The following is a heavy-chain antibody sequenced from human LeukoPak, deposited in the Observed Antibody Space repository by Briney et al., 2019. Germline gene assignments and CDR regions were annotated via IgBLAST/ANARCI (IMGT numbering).Heavy chain of an antibody. CDR2: IYYSGST. Sequence: SETLSLTCTVSGGSISSGDYYWSWIRQPPGKGLEWIGYIYYSGSTYYNPSLKSRVTISVDTSKNQFSLKLSSVTAADTAVYYCAREYYDILTGPSMDVWGQGTTVTVSS. CDR3: AREYYDILTGPSMDV. CDR1: GGSISSGDYY. D-gene: IGHD3-9*01. V-gene: IGHV4-30-4*01. J-gene: IGHJ6*02.